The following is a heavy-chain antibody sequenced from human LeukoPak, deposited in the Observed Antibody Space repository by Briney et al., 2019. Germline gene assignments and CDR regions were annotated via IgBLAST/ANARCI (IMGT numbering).Heavy chain of an antibody. CDR3: ARAQRTPQSPRGPFDY. V-gene: IGHV1-46*01. Sequence: ASVKVSCKASGYTFTSYYMHWVRQAPGQGLEWMAIINPSGGSTSYAQKFQGRVTMTRDTSTSTVYMELSSLRSEDTAVYYCARAQRTPQSPRGPFDYWGQGTLVTVSS. J-gene: IGHJ4*02. CDR1: GYTFTSYY. CDR2: INPSGGST. D-gene: IGHD1-26*01.